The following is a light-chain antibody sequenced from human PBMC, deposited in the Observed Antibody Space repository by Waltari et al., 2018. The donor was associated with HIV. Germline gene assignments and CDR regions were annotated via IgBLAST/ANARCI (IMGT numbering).Light chain of an antibody. V-gene: IGKV2-30*02. J-gene: IGKJ2*01. CDR3: MQGSHWPYT. CDR1: ESLLHSDGYTF. Sequence: DIVMTQSPLSLPVTLGQPAAISCRSSESLLHSDGYTFFNWFHQSPGQPPRRLIYKVFLRDSGVPDRISGSGSATEFTLKISRVEAEDVGIYYCMQGSHWPYTFGQGTKLEI. CDR2: KVF.